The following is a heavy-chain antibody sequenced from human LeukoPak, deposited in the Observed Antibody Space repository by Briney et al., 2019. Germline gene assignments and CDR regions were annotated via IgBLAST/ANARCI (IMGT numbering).Heavy chain of an antibody. CDR3: ARDLLDSSGYYYVGYYYYYMDV. V-gene: IGHV3-53*01. J-gene: IGHJ6*03. CDR2: IYSGGSA. Sequence: GGSLRLSCAASGFTFSTYSMNWVRQAPGKGLEWVSVIYSGGSAYYADSVKGRFTISRDNPKNTLYLQMNSLRADDTAVYYCARDLLDSSGYYYVGYYYYYMDVWGKGTTVTVSS. CDR1: GFTFSTYS. D-gene: IGHD3-22*01.